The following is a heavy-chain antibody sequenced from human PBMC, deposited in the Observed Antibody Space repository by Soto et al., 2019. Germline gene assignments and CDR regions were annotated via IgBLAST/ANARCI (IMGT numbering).Heavy chain of an antibody. J-gene: IGHJ4*02. V-gene: IGHV1-3*01. CDR3: ARVAAAGRDFDY. CDR1: GYTFTSYA. Sequence: ASVKVSCKASGYTFTSYAMHWVRQAPGQRLEWMGWINAGNGNTKYSQKFQGRVTITRDTSASTAYMELSSLRSEDTAVYYCARVAAAGRDFDYRGQGTLVTVSS. D-gene: IGHD6-13*01. CDR2: INAGNGNT.